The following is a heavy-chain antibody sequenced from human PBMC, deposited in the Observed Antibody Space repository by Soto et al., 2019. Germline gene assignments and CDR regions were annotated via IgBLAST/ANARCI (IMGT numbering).Heavy chain of an antibody. CDR2: ISRSGSTI. CDR1: GFTFSYYY. CDR3: ARASYQQPKHGPSRFDP. Sequence: QVQLVESGGGLVKPGGSLRLSCAASGFTFSYYYMSWIRQAPGKGLDWVSYISRSGSTIYYADSVQGRFTISRDNAKNSRYLKMNSLRAEDTAVYYCARASYQQPKHGPSRFDPWGQGTRVTVSS. D-gene: IGHD2-2*01. V-gene: IGHV3-11*01. J-gene: IGHJ5*02.